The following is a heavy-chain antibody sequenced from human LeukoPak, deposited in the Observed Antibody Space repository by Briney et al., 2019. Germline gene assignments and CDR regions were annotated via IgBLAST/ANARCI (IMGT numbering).Heavy chain of an antibody. J-gene: IGHJ4*02. CDR2: ISTYNGNT. CDR3: ARAADMKDYSNAAMRY. CDR1: GYTFTSYG. D-gene: IGHD4-11*01. V-gene: IGHV1-18*01. Sequence: ASVKVSCKASGYTFTSYGISWVRQAPGQGLEWMGWISTYNGNTNYAQKLQGRVTMTTDTSTSTAYMELRSLRSDDTAVYYCARAADMKDYSNAAMRYWGQGTLVTVSS.